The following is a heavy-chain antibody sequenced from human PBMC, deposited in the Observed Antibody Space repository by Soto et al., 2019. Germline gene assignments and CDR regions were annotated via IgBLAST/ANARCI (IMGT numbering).Heavy chain of an antibody. CDR2: IIPIFGTA. Sequence: QVQLVQSGXXXXKPGSSVKVSCKASGGTFSXYAISWVRQAPGQGLEXMXGIIPIFGTANYAQKFQGRVTITADKSTSTAYMELSSLRSEDTAVYYCANLLEMAATNYGMDVWGQGTTVTVSS. CDR3: ANLLEMAATNYGMDV. V-gene: IGHV1-69*06. J-gene: IGHJ6*02. CDR1: GGTFSXYA. D-gene: IGHD2-15*01.